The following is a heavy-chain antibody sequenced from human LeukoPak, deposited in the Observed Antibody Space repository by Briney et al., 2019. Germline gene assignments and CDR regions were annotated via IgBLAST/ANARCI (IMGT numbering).Heavy chain of an antibody. Sequence: ASVKVSCKASGYTFTGYYMHWVRQAPGQGLEWMGWINPNSGGTNYAQKFQGRVTMTRDTSISTAYMELSRLRSDDTAVYYCARGAAAAGSRLPDYWGQGTLVTVSS. CDR1: GYTFTGYY. CDR2: INPNSGGT. V-gene: IGHV1-2*02. D-gene: IGHD6-13*01. CDR3: ARGAAAAGSRLPDY. J-gene: IGHJ4*02.